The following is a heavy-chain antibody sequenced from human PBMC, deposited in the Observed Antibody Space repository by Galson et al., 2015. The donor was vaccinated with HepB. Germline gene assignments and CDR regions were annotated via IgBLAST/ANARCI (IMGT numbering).Heavy chain of an antibody. CDR3: AKNSYGYGEIDY. J-gene: IGHJ4*02. CDR1: GFTFDDYT. Sequence: SLRLSCAASGFTFDDYTMHWVRQAPGKGLEWVSLISWDGGSTYYADSVKGRFTISRDNSKNSLYLQMNSLRTEDTALYYCAKNSYGYGEIDYWGQGTLVTVSS. V-gene: IGHV3-43*01. D-gene: IGHD5-18*01. CDR2: ISWDGGST.